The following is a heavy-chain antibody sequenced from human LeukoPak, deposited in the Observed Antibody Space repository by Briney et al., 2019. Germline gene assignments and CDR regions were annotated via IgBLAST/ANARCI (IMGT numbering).Heavy chain of an antibody. D-gene: IGHD1-26*01. CDR3: TTLASGRYGVDA. CDR1: ELTLTNAW. CDR2: IKNKVEGGTT. Sequence: GGSLRLSCAASELTLTNAWMTWVRQAPGKGLEWVGYIKNKVEGGTTDYAAPVKGRFTISRDDSKNTLHLQMNSLRTEDTAVYYCTTLASGRYGVDAWGQGTMVTVSS. V-gene: IGHV3-15*01. J-gene: IGHJ6*02.